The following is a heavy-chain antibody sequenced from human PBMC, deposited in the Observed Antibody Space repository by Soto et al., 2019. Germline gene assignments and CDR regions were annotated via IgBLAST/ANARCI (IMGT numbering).Heavy chain of an antibody. Sequence: EVQLVESGGGLVKPGGSLRLSCAASGFTFSSYSMNWVRQAPGKGLEWVSSISSSSSYIYYADSVKGRFTISRDNAKNSLYLQRNSLRAEDTAVYYGARVRVGIAAAGDACDIWGQGTMVTVSS. CDR3: ARVRVGIAAAGDACDI. J-gene: IGHJ3*02. V-gene: IGHV3-21*01. D-gene: IGHD6-13*01. CDR2: ISSSSSYI. CDR1: GFTFSSYS.